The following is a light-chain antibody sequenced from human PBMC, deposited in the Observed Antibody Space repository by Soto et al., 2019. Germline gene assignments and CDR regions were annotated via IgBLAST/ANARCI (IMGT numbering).Light chain of an antibody. CDR3: AAWDDSLNAYV. CDR2: SDK. V-gene: IGLV1-44*01. J-gene: IGLJ1*01. CDR1: NSNIGSNT. Sequence: QSVLTQPPSASGTPGQRVTISCSGSNSNIGSNTENWYQQLPGTAPRFLIYSDKQRPPGVPERFSGSKSGTSASLAIGGLQSEDEADYYCAAWDDSLNAYVFGTGTKLTVL.